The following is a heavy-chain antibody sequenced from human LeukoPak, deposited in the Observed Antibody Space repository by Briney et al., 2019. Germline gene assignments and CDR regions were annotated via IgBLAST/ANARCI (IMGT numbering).Heavy chain of an antibody. CDR1: GGSISSYY. CDR3: ARTYCSSTSCYAASGMDV. CDR2: IYYSGST. D-gene: IGHD2-2*01. J-gene: IGHJ6*02. V-gene: IGHV4-59*01. Sequence: PSETLSLTCTVSGGSISSYYWSWIRQPPRKGLEWIGYIYYSGSTNYNPSLKSRVTISVDTSKNQFSLKLSSVTAADTAVYYCARTYCSSTSCYAASGMDVWGQGTTVTVSS.